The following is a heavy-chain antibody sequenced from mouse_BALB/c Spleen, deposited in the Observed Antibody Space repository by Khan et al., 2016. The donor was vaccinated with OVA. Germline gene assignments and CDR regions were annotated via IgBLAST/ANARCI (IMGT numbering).Heavy chain of an antibody. Sequence: QVQLKESGAELAKPGASVKMSCKASGYTFTSYWMHWIKQRPGQGLEWIGYINPTSGYTDYNQKFKDKATLTADKSSSTAYMQLNSLTSDDSAVYYSARDRSDYGGQGTTLTVSS. J-gene: IGHJ2*01. CDR2: INPTSGYT. CDR3: ARDRSDY. CDR1: GYTFTSYW. V-gene: IGHV1-7*01.